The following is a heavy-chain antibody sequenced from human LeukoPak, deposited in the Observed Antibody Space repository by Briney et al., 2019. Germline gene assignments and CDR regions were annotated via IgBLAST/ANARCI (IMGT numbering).Heavy chain of an antibody. CDR3: ARERYSYGFDY. CDR2: INSDGSST. D-gene: IGHD5-18*01. J-gene: IGHJ4*02. V-gene: IGHV3-74*01. Sequence: GGSLRLSCAASGFTFSSYWMHWVRQAPGKGLVWVSRINSDGSSTSYADSVKGRFTISRDNAKDTLYLQMNSLRAEDTAVYYCARERYSYGFDYRGQGTLVTVSS. CDR1: GFTFSSYW.